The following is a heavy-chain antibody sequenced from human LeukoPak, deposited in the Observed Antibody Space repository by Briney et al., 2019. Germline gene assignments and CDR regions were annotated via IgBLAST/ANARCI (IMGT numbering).Heavy chain of an antibody. CDR2: IYHDGST. Sequence: KASETLSLTCVVSGGSISSSNWWGWVRQPPGKGLEWIGEIYHDGSTNYNPSLKSRVTISVDTSKNQFSLKLSSVTAADTAVYYCARVRATYDFWSGYYTPLYYFDYWGQGTLVTVSS. CDR1: GGSISSSNW. D-gene: IGHD3-3*01. V-gene: IGHV4-4*02. CDR3: ARVRATYDFWSGYYTPLYYFDY. J-gene: IGHJ4*02.